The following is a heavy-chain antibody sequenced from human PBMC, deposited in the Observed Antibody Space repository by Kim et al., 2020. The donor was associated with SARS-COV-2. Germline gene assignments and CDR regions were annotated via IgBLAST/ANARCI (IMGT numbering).Heavy chain of an antibody. Sequence: SETLSLTCAVSGASLINNFCHWGWIRQSPGKGLEWIGSISYRGDTYYSPSLKSRLTISVDISKRQFSLKLRSLTASDTAVYYCVRHSGDLDDRIDYWGQGTLVTVSS. CDR1: GASLINNFCH. CDR3: VRHSGDLDDRIDY. CDR2: ISYRGDT. V-gene: IGHV4-39*01. D-gene: IGHD1-26*01. J-gene: IGHJ4*02.